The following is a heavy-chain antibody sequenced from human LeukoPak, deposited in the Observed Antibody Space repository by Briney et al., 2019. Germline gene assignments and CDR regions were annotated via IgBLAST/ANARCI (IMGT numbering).Heavy chain of an antibody. CDR3: AKSGTYPLDY. CDR1: GFTISSYW. CDR2: INSDGSIT. Sequence: PGGSLRLSCAASGFTISSYWMHWVRQAPGKGLVWVSRINSDGSITIYADSVKGRFTISRDNAKNTLYLQMNSLRAEDTAVYHCAKSGTYPLDYWGQGTLVTVSS. V-gene: IGHV3-74*01. J-gene: IGHJ4*02. D-gene: IGHD1-26*01.